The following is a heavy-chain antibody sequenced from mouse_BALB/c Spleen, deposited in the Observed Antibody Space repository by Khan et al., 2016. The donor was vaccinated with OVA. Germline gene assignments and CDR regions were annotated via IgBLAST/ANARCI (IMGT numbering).Heavy chain of an antibody. Sequence: EVELVESGGDLVQPGGSRKLSCAASGFTFSSYGMHWVRQAPEKGLEWVAYISGDSNTIYYADTVKGRFTISRDNPRNTLFLQMTSLMSEDTAMYYCATSCFCGYYFDYWGQGTTLTVSS. D-gene: IGHD3-1*01. J-gene: IGHJ2*01. V-gene: IGHV5-17*02. CDR2: ISGDSNTI. CDR1: GFTFSSYG. CDR3: ATSCFCGYYFDY.